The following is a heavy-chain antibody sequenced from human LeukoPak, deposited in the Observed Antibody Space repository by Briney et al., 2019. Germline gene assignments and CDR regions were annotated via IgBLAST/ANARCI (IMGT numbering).Heavy chain of an antibody. J-gene: IGHJ5*02. V-gene: IGHV4-59*08. D-gene: IGHD3-3*01. Sequence: SETLSLTCTVSGGSISSYYWSWIRQPPGKGLEWIGYIYYSGSTNYNPSLNSRVTISVDTSKNQFSLKLSSVTAADTAVYYCARRIRFLEWVNWFDPWGQGTLVTVSS. CDR1: GGSISSYY. CDR3: ARRIRFLEWVNWFDP. CDR2: IYYSGST.